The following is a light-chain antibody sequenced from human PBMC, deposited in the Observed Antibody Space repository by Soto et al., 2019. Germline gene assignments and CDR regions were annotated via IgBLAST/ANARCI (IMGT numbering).Light chain of an antibody. CDR3: QQSHSAPFT. J-gene: IGKJ3*01. CDR1: QSISDY. CDR2: AAS. Sequence: DIQMTQSPFSLSASLGDRVTITCRASQSISDYLNWYQQKPGKGPKLLIFAASSLQVGVPSRFSGSGSGTDFTLTISSLQPEDFATYFCQQSHSAPFTFGPGTPVDIK. V-gene: IGKV1-39*01.